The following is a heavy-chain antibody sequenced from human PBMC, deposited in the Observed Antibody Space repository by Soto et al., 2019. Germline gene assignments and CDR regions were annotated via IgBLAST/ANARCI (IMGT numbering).Heavy chain of an antibody. CDR2: IYYSGST. Sequence: QLQLQESGPGLVKPSETLSLTCTVSGGSISSSSYYWGWIRQPPGKGLEWIGSIYYSGSTYYNPSLKSRVTIAVDTSKNQFSLKLSSVTAADTAVYYCARSLDHLWFGELWVYYYYGMDVWGQGTTVTVSS. J-gene: IGHJ6*02. CDR3: ARSLDHLWFGELWVYYYYGMDV. V-gene: IGHV4-39*01. CDR1: GGSISSSSYY. D-gene: IGHD3-10*01.